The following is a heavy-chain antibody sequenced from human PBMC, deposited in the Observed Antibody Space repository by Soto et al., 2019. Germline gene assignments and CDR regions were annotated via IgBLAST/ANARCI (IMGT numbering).Heavy chain of an antibody. D-gene: IGHD3-10*01. Sequence: QVQLVQSGAEVKKPGASVKVSCKASGYTFTSYGISWVRQAPGQGLEWMGWISAYNGNTNYAQKLQGRVTMTTDTSTSTAYMELRSLRSDDTAVYYCARDPGYYGSGIYHGSDAFDIWGQGTMVTVSS. V-gene: IGHV1-18*01. CDR2: ISAYNGNT. CDR1: GYTFTSYG. CDR3: ARDPGYYGSGIYHGSDAFDI. J-gene: IGHJ3*02.